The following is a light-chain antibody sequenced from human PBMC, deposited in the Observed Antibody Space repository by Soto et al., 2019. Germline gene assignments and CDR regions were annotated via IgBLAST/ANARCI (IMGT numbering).Light chain of an antibody. CDR3: QQYENLPT. CDR1: QSIGLA. J-gene: IGKJ5*01. CDR2: DAS. V-gene: IGKV3-11*01. Sequence: EIVLTQASATLSLSPVERATLSCRASQSIGLAIAWYQHKPGQAPRLLIFDASQRATGIPARFRGSGSGTDFTLSISRLQPEDIATYYCQQYENLPTFGQGTRLEIK.